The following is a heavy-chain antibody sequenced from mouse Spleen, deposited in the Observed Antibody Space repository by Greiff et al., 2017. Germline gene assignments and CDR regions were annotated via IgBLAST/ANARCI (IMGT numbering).Heavy chain of an antibody. D-gene: IGHD2-10*02. V-gene: IGHV5-9-1*01. CDR2: ISSGGSYT. Sequence: VMLVESGGGLVKPGGSLKLSCAASGFTFSSYAMSWVRQTPEKRLEWVATISSGGSYTYYPDSVKGRFTISRDNAKNTLYLQMSSLRSEDTAMYYCARLGYEGAMDYWGQGTSVTVSS. CDR1: GFTFSSYA. CDR3: ARLGYEGAMDY. J-gene: IGHJ4*01.